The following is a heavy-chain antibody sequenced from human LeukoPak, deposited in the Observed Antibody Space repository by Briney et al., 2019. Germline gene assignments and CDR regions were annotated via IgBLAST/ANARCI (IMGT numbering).Heavy chain of an antibody. CDR3: AKDGRFSGSPYFYYMDV. CDR1: GFTFSSYN. CDR2: ISSRSVYI. V-gene: IGHV3-21*04. D-gene: IGHD1-26*01. J-gene: IGHJ6*03. Sequence: GGSLRLSCAASGFTFSSYNMNWVRQAPGKGLEWVSSISSRSVYIYYADSVKGRFTISRDNAKNSLYLQMNSLRAEDTALYYCAKDGRFSGSPYFYYMDVWGKGTTITVS.